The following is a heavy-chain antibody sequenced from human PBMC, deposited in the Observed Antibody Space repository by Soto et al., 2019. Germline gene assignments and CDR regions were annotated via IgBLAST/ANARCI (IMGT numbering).Heavy chain of an antibody. D-gene: IGHD2-2*01. Sequence: SETLSLTCSVSGGSIRSYYWSLIRQPPGKGLEWIGYIYYSGSTNYNPSLKSRVTISVDTSKNQFSLKLSSVTAADTAVYYCARVTAVPAAIWSDPWGQGTLVTVSS. J-gene: IGHJ5*02. CDR2: IYYSGST. CDR3: ARVTAVPAAIWSDP. V-gene: IGHV4-59*01. CDR1: GGSIRSYY.